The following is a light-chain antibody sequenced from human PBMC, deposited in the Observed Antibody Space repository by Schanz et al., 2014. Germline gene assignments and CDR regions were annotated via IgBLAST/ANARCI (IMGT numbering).Light chain of an antibody. V-gene: IGLV3-1*01. J-gene: IGLJ2*01. CDR3: QSYDSSLSAYVV. CDR1: QLVEKY. CDR2: EDD. Sequence: SYELTQPLSVSVSPGQTASITCSGDQLVEKYVCWYQQRPGQSPVLVMYEDDKRPSGVPDRFSGSNSGTSASLAITGLQAEDEADYYCQSYDSSLSAYVVFGGGTKLTVL.